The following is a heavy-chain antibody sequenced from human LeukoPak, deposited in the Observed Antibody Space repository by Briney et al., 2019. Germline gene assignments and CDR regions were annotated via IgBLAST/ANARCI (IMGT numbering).Heavy chain of an antibody. CDR2: INPNSGGT. CDR3: ARDRGCSSTSCYLGV. D-gene: IGHD2-2*01. V-gene: IGHV1-2*02. Sequence: ASVKVSCKASGYTFTGYYMHWVRQAPGQGLEWMGWINPNSGGTNYAQKFQGRVTMTRDTSISTAYMELSRLRSDDTAVYYCARDRGCSSTSCYLGVWGKGTTVTVSS. CDR1: GYTFTGYY. J-gene: IGHJ6*04.